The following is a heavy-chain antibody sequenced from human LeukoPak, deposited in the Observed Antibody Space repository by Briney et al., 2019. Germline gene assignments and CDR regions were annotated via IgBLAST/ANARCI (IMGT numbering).Heavy chain of an antibody. Sequence: SETLSVTCTFSGGSLIRGDSYWRWIRQPPGKGLEWFGYIYYSGSTYYNPSLKSRVTISVDTPKDHFSLKLSSVTAADTAAYYCASVAAGGSYEGFDYWGQGTLVTVSS. CDR3: ASVAAGGSYEGFDY. J-gene: IGHJ4*02. CDR1: GGSLIRGDSY. D-gene: IGHD1-26*01. V-gene: IGHV4-30-4*01. CDR2: IYYSGST.